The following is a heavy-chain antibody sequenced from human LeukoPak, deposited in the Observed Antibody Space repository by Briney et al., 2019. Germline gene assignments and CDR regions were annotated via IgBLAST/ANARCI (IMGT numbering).Heavy chain of an antibody. CDR3: ARTQDVTYYYYYMDV. J-gene: IGHJ6*03. D-gene: IGHD2-21*02. Sequence: ASVKVSCKASGYTFTSYGISWVRQAPGQGLEWMGWISAYNGNINYAQKLQGRVTMTTDTSTSTAYMELRSLRSDDTAVYYCARTQDVTYYYYYMDVWGKGTTVTVSS. V-gene: IGHV1-18*01. CDR1: GYTFTSYG. CDR2: ISAYNGNI.